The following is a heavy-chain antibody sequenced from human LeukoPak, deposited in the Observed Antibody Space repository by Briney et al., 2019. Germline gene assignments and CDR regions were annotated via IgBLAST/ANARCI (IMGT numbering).Heavy chain of an antibody. D-gene: IGHD2-2*01. CDR2: IYYSGST. J-gene: IGHJ5*02. CDR1: GGSISSYY. CDR3: ASGGYCSSTSCYPNWFDP. V-gene: IGHV4-59*01. Sequence: PSETLSLTCTVSGGSISSYYWSWIRQPPGKGLEWIGSIYYSGSTNYNPSLKSRVTMSLDTSKNQFSLKLTSVTPADTAVYYCASGGYCSSTSCYPNWFDPWGRGTLVIVSS.